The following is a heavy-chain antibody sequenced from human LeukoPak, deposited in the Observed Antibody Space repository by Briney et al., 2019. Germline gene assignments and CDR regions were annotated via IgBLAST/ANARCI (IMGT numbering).Heavy chain of an antibody. CDR1: GGSVSSGSYY. D-gene: IGHD3-16*02. CDR3: ARAVYSYIGHNWFDP. J-gene: IGHJ5*02. Sequence: SETLSLTCTVSGGSVSSGSYYWTWIRQPPGKGLEWIGYIYYSGSTNYNPSLKSRVTISVDTSKNQFSLKLSSVTAADTAVYYCARAVYSYIGHNWFDPWGQGTLVSVSS. V-gene: IGHV4-61*01. CDR2: IYYSGST.